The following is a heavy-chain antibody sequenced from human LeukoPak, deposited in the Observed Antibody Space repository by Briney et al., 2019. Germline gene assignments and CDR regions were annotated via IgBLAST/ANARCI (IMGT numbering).Heavy chain of an antibody. J-gene: IGHJ5*02. D-gene: IGHD3-22*01. CDR1: GYTLTQLS. V-gene: IGHV1-24*01. Sequence: ASVKVSCKVSGYTLTQLSMHWVRQAPGKGLEWMGGFDPEDGETIYAQKFQGRVTMTEDTSTDTAYMELSRLRSEDTALYYCARCIPPYYYDSSGYYQTQWSDWFDPWGQGTLVTVSS. CDR2: FDPEDGET. CDR3: ARCIPPYYYDSSGYYQTQWSDWFDP.